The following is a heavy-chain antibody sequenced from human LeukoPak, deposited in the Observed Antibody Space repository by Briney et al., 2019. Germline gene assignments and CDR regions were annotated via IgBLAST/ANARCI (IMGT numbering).Heavy chain of an antibody. D-gene: IGHD1-26*01. CDR1: GYTFTSYA. V-gene: IGHV1-2*02. Sequence: ASVKVSCKASGYTFTSYAMNWVRQAPGQGLEWMGWINPNSGGTNYAQKFQGRVTMTRDTSISTAYMELSRLRSDDTAVYYCARESGSFTDYWGQGTLVTVSS. J-gene: IGHJ4*02. CDR3: ARESGSFTDY. CDR2: INPNSGGT.